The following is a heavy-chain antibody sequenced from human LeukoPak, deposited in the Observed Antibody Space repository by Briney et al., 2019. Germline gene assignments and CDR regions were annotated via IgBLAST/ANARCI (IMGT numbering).Heavy chain of an antibody. CDR1: GGSISSYY. Sequence: SETLSLTRTVSGGSISSYYWSWIRQPAGKGLEWIGRIYTSGSTNYNPSLKSRVTMSVDTSKNQFSLKLSSVTAADTAVYYCARDLLYSGSYSPFDYWGQGTLVTVSS. CDR2: IYTSGST. V-gene: IGHV4-4*07. J-gene: IGHJ4*02. D-gene: IGHD1-26*01. CDR3: ARDLLYSGSYSPFDY.